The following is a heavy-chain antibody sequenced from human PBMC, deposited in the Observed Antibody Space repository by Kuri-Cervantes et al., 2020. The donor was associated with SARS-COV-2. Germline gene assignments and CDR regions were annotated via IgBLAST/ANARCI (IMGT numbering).Heavy chain of an antibody. CDR2: IYRDGKT. CDR3: ARLIHVAAVPDP. CDR1: GDSISSVDYS. Sequence: SQTLSLPCAVSGDSISSVDYSWSWIRQPPGKGLEWIGYIYRDGKTYYSPSLTSRVTISVDRSKNQFFLQLTSVTAADTAVYYCARLIHVAAVPDPWGQGTLVTVSS. V-gene: IGHV4-30-2*01. D-gene: IGHD2-21*02. J-gene: IGHJ5*02.